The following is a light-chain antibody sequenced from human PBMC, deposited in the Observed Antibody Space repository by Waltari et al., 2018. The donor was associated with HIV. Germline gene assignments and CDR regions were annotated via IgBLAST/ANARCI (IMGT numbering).Light chain of an antibody. Sequence: QSVLTQPPSVSGAPGQRLTISCTGRSSNIGAGFDAPWYQQLPGKAPKVLIYGNSNRPSGVPDRFSGSKSGTSASLAITGLQADDEGDYYCQSYDSSLRGHVFGSGTRVTVL. V-gene: IGLV1-40*01. CDR1: SSNIGAGFD. CDR3: QSYDSSLRGHV. J-gene: IGLJ1*01. CDR2: GNS.